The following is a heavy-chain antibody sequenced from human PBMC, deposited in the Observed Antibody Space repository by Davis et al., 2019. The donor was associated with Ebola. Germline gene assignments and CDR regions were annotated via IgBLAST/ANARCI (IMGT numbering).Heavy chain of an antibody. V-gene: IGHV3-13*01. CDR2: IGTAGDT. J-gene: IGHJ4*02. CDR1: GFTFSSYD. Sequence: GESLKISCAASGFTFSSYDMHWVRQVTGKGLGWVSAIGTAGDTYYPGSVKGRFTISRENAKNSLYLQMNSLRAGDTAVYYCARAHFGRSSFDYWGQGTLVTVSS. CDR3: ARAHFGRSSFDY. D-gene: IGHD6-6*01.